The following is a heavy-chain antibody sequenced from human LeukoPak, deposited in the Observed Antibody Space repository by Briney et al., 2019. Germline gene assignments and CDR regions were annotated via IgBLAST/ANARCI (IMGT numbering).Heavy chain of an antibody. CDR1: GFTFGDYA. CDR3: HSFGTVAGGLFDY. CDR2: ISYDGSNK. D-gene: IGHD6-19*01. J-gene: IGHJ4*02. V-gene: IGHV3-30-3*01. Sequence: GGSLRLSCTASGFTFGDYAMSWFRQAPGKGLEWVAVISYDGSNKYYADSVKGRFTISRDNSKNTLYLQMNSLRAEDTAVYYCHSFGTVAGGLFDYWGQGTLVTVSS.